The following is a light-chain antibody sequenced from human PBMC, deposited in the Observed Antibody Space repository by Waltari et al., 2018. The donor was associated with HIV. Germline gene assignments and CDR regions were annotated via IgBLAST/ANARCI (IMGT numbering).Light chain of an antibody. J-gene: IGLJ3*02. V-gene: IGLV3-25*03. CDR3: QSADSSGAYWV. CDR2: KDS. CDR1: ALPKQY. Sequence: YELTQPPSVSVAAGQTPRITCSGDALPKQYEYWYQQKPGQAPVLVKYKDSERPSGIPVRFSGSSSGTAVLLIISGGQAEDEADYCCQSADSSGAYWVFGGGTKLTVL.